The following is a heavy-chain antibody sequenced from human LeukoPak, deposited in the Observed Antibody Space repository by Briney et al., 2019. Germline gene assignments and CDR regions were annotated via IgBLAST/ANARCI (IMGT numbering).Heavy chain of an antibody. CDR1: GYTFTSYA. V-gene: IGHV7-4-1*02. J-gene: IGHJ4*02. CDR3: ARDDYYGSGIPYFDY. Sequence: ASVKVSCKASGYTFTSYAMSWVRQAPGQGLEWMGWINTDTGNPAYAQGFTGRFVFSLDTSVSTAYLQISSLKAEDTAVYYCARDDYYGSGIPYFDYWGQGTLVTVSS. CDR2: INTDTGNP. D-gene: IGHD3-10*01.